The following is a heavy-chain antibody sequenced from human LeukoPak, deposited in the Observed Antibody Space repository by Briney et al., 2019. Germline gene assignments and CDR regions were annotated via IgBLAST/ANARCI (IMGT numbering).Heavy chain of an antibody. CDR2: IKSKSDGGTT. V-gene: IGHV3-15*01. CDR1: GFTFSDAW. J-gene: IGHJ5*02. Sequence: PGGSLRLSCVASGFTFSDAWLSWVRHIPGKGLEWVGRIKSKSDGGTTDYAAPVKGRFTISRDDSKNTMYLQVSRLKYEDTGVYYCSTSWSWGQGTPVTVSS. D-gene: IGHD6-13*01. CDR3: STSWS.